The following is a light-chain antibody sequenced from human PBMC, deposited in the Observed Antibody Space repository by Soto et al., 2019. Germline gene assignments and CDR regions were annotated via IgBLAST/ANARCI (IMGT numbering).Light chain of an antibody. J-gene: IGKJ5*01. CDR3: QRYNTAVMA. Sequence: IQMTQSPSSLSASVGDRVTITCRANEGIPNYLAWYQKKPGEAPKLLIYDASILQSGVPSRFSGGGSGTDFTLTISSLQPEDVANYYCQRYNTAVMAFGQGTRLDIK. CDR1: EGIPNY. V-gene: IGKV1-27*01. CDR2: DAS.